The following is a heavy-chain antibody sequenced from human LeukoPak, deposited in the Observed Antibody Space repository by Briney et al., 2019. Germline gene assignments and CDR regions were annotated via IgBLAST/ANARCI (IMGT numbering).Heavy chain of an antibody. CDR2: IWYDGSNE. CDR3: ARLQRYVSDYYYGMDV. V-gene: IGHV3-33*07. J-gene: IGHJ6*02. D-gene: IGHD5-24*01. CDR1: GFTFSSYG. Sequence: PGGSLRLSCATSGFTFSSYGMYWVRQAPGKGLEWVAVIWYDGSNEYYADSVKGRFTISRDNAKNSLYLQVNSLRADDTAVYYCARLQRYVSDYYYGMDVWGQGTTVTVSS.